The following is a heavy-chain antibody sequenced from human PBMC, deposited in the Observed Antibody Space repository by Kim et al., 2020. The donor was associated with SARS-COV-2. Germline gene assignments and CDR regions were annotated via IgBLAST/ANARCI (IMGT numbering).Heavy chain of an antibody. Sequence: ASVKVSCKASGYTFTSYAMHWVRQAPGQRLEWMGWINAGNGNTKYSQKFQGRVTITRDTSASTAYMELSSLRSEDTAVYYCARVARLLWFGELSLFAFDIWGQGTMVTVSS. D-gene: IGHD3-10*01. V-gene: IGHV1-3*01. J-gene: IGHJ3*02. CDR1: GYTFTSYA. CDR2: INAGNGNT. CDR3: ARVARLLWFGELSLFAFDI.